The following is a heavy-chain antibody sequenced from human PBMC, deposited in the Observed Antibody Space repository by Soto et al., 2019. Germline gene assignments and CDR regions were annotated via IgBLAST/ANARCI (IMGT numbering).Heavy chain of an antibody. CDR2: ISSSRSYI. CDR1: GFNFSNYG. V-gene: IGHV3-21*01. D-gene: IGHD2-21*02. CDR3: ARDRAVVTAIPFDY. J-gene: IGHJ4*02. Sequence: GGSLRLSCAASGFNFSNYGMNWVRQAPGKGLEWVSSISSSRSYISYADSVKGRFTISRDNAKNSLYLQMNSLRAEDTAVYYCARDRAVVTAIPFDYWGQGTLVTVSS.